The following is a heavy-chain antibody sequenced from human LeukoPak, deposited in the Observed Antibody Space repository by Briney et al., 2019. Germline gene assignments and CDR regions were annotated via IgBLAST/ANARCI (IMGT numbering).Heavy chain of an antibody. D-gene: IGHD3-9*01. CDR1: GGSFSGYY. CDR2: INHSGNT. CDR3: AREPPSLRYCAWSPTYGMDV. Sequence: PSETLSLTCAVYGGSFSGYYWSWIREPPGKGLEWIGEINHSGNTNYNPSLKSRVTISVDTSKNQFPLNLTSVTAADTAAYYCAREPPSLRYCAWSPTYGMDVWGKGTTVTVSS. V-gene: IGHV4-34*01. J-gene: IGHJ6*04.